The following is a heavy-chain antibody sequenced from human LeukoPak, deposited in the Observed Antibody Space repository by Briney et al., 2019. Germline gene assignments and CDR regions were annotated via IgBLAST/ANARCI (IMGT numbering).Heavy chain of an antibody. Sequence: QPGGSLRLSCAASGFTFSNYEMNWVRQAPGKGLEWVSYISSSGSTIYYADSVKGRFSISRDNAKNSLFLQVNSLRAEDTAFYYCAKDPRRYSRTGGYFDYWGQGTLVTVSS. CDR3: AKDPRRYSRTGGYFDY. CDR1: GFTFSNYE. V-gene: IGHV3-48*03. J-gene: IGHJ4*02. CDR2: ISSSGSTI. D-gene: IGHD6-13*01.